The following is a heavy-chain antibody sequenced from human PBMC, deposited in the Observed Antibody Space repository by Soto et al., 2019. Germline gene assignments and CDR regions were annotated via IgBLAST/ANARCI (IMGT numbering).Heavy chain of an antibody. CDR3: ASTIIGAGPPEFDY. J-gene: IGHJ4*02. Sequence: GGSLRLSCAASGFTFSSYSMNWVRQAPGKGLEWVSYTSSSGSNIYYTDSVKGRFTISRDNSKTTLYLQMNSLRPEDTAVYYCASTIIGAGPPEFDYWGQGTSVTGSS. CDR2: TSSSGSNI. V-gene: IGHV3-48*04. CDR1: GFTFSSYS. D-gene: IGHD6-19*01.